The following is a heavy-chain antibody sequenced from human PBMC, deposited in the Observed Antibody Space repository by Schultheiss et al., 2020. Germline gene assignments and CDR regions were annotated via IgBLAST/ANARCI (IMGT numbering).Heavy chain of an antibody. D-gene: IGHD3-10*01. J-gene: IGHJ5*02. V-gene: IGHV4-59*04. CDR2: IYYSGST. CDR1: GGSISSYY. CDR3: ARQVTYYYGSGTNWFDP. Sequence: SETLSLTCTVSGGSISSYYWSWIRQPAGKGLEWIGSIYYSGSTYYNPSLKSRVTISVDTSKNQFSLKLSSVTAADTAVYYCARQVTYYYGSGTNWFDPWGQGTLVTVSS.